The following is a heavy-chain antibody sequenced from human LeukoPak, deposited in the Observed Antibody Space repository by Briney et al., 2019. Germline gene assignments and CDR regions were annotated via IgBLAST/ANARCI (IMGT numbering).Heavy chain of an antibody. Sequence: SETLSLTCTVSGGSISSGDYYWSWIRQPPGKGLEWIGYIYYSGSTYYNPSLKSRVTISVDTSKNQFSLKLSSVTAADTAVYYCARGFGFRELSNWGQGTLVTVSS. J-gene: IGHJ4*02. CDR2: IYYSGST. D-gene: IGHD3-10*01. V-gene: IGHV4-30-4*01. CDR1: GGSISSGDYY. CDR3: ARGFGFRELSN.